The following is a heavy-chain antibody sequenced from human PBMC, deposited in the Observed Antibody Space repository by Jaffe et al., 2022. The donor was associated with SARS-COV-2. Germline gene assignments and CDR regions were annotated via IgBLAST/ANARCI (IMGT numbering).Heavy chain of an antibody. Sequence: QVQLVQSGAEVKKPGASVKVSCKASGYTFTGYYMHWVRQAPGQGLEWMGRINPNSGGTNYAQKFQGRVTMTRDTSISTAYMELSRLRSDDTVVYYCAISMVRGVNAFDIWGQGTMVTVSS. CDR3: AISMVRGVNAFDI. V-gene: IGHV1-2*05. J-gene: IGHJ3*02. D-gene: IGHD3-10*01. CDR1: GYTFTGYY. CDR2: INPNSGGT.